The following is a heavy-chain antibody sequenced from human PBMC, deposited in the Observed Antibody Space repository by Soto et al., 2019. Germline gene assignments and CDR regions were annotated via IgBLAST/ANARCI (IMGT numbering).Heavy chain of an antibody. J-gene: IGHJ4*02. Sequence: SETLSLTCTVSGGSISSGGYYWSWIRQPPGKGLEWIGYIYYSGSTNYNPSLKSRVTISVDTSKNQFSLKLSSVTAADTAVYYCARGDCISTSCYSGYCSGGSCYWTGFDYWGQGTLVPVSS. D-gene: IGHD2-15*01. CDR1: GGSISSGGYY. CDR2: IYYSGST. CDR3: ARGDCISTSCYSGYCSGGSCYWTGFDY. V-gene: IGHV4-61*08.